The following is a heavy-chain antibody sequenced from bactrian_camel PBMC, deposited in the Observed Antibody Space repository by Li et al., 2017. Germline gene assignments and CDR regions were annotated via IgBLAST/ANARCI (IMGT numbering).Heavy chain of an antibody. CDR3: AARAYCPDTATMTRSEVYEY. J-gene: IGHJ4*01. Sequence: HVQLVESGGELVQPGGSLRLSCAASGLTFSTYYVTWVRQAPGKGLEWVCSIVNDDRTTFYADSVKGRFTISQDNAKNTVYLQMTGLKPEDTAMYYCAARAYCPDTATMTRSEVYEYWGQGTQVTVS. V-gene: IGHV3-2*01. CDR2: IVNDDRTT. CDR1: GLTFSTYY. D-gene: IGHD4*01.